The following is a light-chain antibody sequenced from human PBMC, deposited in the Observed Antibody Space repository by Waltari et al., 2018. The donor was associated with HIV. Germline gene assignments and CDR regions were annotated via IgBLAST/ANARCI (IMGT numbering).Light chain of an antibody. CDR3: MLFFRSSYL. J-gene: IGLJ2*01. CDR2: SST. CDR1: TGPAHIGHY. V-gene: IGLV7-43*01. Sequence: QAVVTQEPSVTVSPGGTVTLNCTSATGPAHIGHYANWLQQRPGQAPRPLIYSSTRRHSLTHERFSSSLVDDRAALSLSTVWPEDEADYYCMLFFRSSYLFGGGTKVTVL.